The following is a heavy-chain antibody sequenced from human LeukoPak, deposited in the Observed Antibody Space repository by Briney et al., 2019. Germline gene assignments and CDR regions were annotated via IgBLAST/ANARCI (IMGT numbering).Heavy chain of an antibody. D-gene: IGHD3-10*01. V-gene: IGHV3-23*01. CDR1: GFTFSSYA. CDR2: ISGSGAGT. J-gene: IGHJ4*02. Sequence: GGSLRLSCAASGFTFSSYAMSWVRQAPGKGLEWVSVISGSGAGTYYADSVKGRFTISRDNSKNTVYLQMNSLRAEDTALYYCAKASRSDASELTPFDYWGQGTLVTVS. CDR3: AKASRSDASELTPFDY.